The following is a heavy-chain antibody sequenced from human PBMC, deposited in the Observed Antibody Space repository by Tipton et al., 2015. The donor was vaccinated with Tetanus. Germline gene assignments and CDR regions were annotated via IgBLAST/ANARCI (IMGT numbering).Heavy chain of an antibody. CDR1: GGSISSYY. CDR3: ARTRRLAYYDDAFDI. V-gene: IGHV4-30-4*08. D-gene: IGHD3-22*01. Sequence: TLSLTCTVSGGSISSYYWSWIRQHPGKGLEWIGYIYYSGSTYYNPSLKSRVTISVDTSKNQFSLKLSSVTAADTAVYYCARTRRLAYYDDAFDIWGQGTMVTVSS. J-gene: IGHJ3*02. CDR2: IYYSGST.